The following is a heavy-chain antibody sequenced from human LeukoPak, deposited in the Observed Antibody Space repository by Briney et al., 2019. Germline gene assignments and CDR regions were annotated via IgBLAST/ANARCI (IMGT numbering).Heavy chain of an antibody. CDR1: GFTFSDYY. V-gene: IGHV3-11*01. D-gene: IGHD3-22*01. CDR2: ISSSGTTK. CDR3: ARGYYDARRAYGMDV. Sequence: GGSLRLSCAASGFTFSDYYMSWIRQAPGKGLECVSYISSSGTTKYYADSVKGRFTISRDNAKRSLYLQMNSLRDEDTAVYYCARGYYDARRAYGMDVWGQGTTVTVSS. J-gene: IGHJ6*02.